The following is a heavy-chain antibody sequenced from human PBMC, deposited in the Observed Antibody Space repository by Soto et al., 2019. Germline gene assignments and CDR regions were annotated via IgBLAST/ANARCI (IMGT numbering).Heavy chain of an antibody. V-gene: IGHV1-69*02. D-gene: IGHD3-10*01. Sequence: QVQLVQSGAEVKKPGSSVRVSCKASGDTFTFYSINWVRQAPGLGLEWMGRINPILSMSNYAQRFQGRVTMTADKSMSTAYMELSSLRSDDTAMYYCASSYGSGYRAFDYWGQGALVTVSS. CDR3: ASSYGSGYRAFDY. J-gene: IGHJ4*02. CDR2: INPILSMS. CDR1: GDTFTFYS.